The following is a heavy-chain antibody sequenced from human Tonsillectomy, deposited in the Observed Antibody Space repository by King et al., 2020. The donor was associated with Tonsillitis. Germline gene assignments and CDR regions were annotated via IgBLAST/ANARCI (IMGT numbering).Heavy chain of an antibody. CDR2: ISHSGGNT. D-gene: IGHD6-13*01. V-gene: IGHV3-23*04. CDR3: AKDCPSSPETNIYYGMDV. CDR1: EFTFSSYA. Sequence: QLVESGGGLVPPGGSLRLSCSASEFTFSSYAMSWVRQAPGKGLEWVSAISHSGGNTYYADSVKGRFTISRDNSKNTLYLQMNSLRAEDTAVYYCAKDCPSSPETNIYYGMDVWGQGTTVTVSS. J-gene: IGHJ6*02.